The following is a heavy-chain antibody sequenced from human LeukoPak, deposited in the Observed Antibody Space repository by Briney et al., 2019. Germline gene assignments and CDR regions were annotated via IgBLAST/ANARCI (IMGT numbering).Heavy chain of an antibody. Sequence: ASVKVSCKASGYTFTSYYMHWVRQAPGQGLEWMGIINPSGGSTSYAQKFQGRVTMTRDTSTSTVYTELSSLRSEDTAVYYCARALHHYYDSSGYDAFDIWGQGTMVTVSS. D-gene: IGHD3-22*01. CDR1: GYTFTSYY. CDR3: ARALHHYYDSSGYDAFDI. J-gene: IGHJ3*02. V-gene: IGHV1-46*01. CDR2: INPSGGST.